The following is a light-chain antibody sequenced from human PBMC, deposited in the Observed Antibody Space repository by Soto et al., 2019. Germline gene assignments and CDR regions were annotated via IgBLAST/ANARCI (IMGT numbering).Light chain of an antibody. CDR2: AAS. Sequence: DIQMTQSPSSLSASVGDRVTITCRASQSISSHLNWYQQKPGKAPKLLIYAASSLQSGVPLRFSGSGSGTDFTLTISSLQPEDFATYYCQQSYSTPWTFGQGTKVEIK. CDR1: QSISSH. CDR3: QQSYSTPWT. V-gene: IGKV1-39*01. J-gene: IGKJ1*01.